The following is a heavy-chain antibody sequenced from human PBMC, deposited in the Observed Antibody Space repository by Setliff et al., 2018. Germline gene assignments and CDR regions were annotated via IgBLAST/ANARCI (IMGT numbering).Heavy chain of an antibody. J-gene: IGHJ3*02. Sequence: HPGGSLRLSCAASGFTFSDYYMSWVRQAPGKGLEWVADIKQDGSTKYYLDSVKGRFTISRDNAKRSLYLQMNGLRADDTGVYYCVRDDADNYDAFDNWGQGTLVTVSS. CDR1: GFTFSDYY. D-gene: IGHD3-22*01. V-gene: IGHV3-7*01. CDR3: VRDDADNYDAFDN. CDR2: IKQDGSTK.